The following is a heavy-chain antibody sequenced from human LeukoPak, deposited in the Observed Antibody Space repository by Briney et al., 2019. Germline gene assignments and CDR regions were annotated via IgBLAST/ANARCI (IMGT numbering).Heavy chain of an antibody. CDR2: IIPILGIA. V-gene: IGHV1-69*04. J-gene: IGHJ4*02. Sequence: ASVKVPCKASGGTFSSYAISWVRQAPGQGLEWMGKIIPILGIANYAQKFQGRVTITADKSTSTAYMELSSLRSEDTAVYYCARNRRYSAPPDYWGQGTLVTVSS. CDR3: ARNRRYSAPPDY. CDR1: GGTFSSYA. D-gene: IGHD1-14*01.